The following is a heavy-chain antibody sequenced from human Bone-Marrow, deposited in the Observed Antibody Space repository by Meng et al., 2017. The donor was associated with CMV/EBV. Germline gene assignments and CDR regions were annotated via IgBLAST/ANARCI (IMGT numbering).Heavy chain of an antibody. V-gene: IGHV3-21*01. D-gene: IGHD2-8*02. J-gene: IGHJ4*02. CDR3: ARDTGSLVYFDY. CDR1: GFTFSDYN. CDR2: ISASRSYI. Sequence: GGSLRLSCAASGFTFSDYNMNWVRQAPGKGLEWVSTISASRSYIYYADSLKGRFTISRDNAKNSLYLQMNSLRPEDTAVYYCARDTGSLVYFDYWGQGTLVNVSS.